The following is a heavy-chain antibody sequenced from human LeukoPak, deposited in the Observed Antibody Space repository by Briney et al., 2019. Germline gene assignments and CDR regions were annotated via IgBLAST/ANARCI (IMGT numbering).Heavy chain of an antibody. J-gene: IGHJ1*01. V-gene: IGHV4-59*01. CDR1: GGSITSYY. CDR3: AQKAPFSPSYSQQ. Sequence: SETLSLTCTVSGGSITSYYGTWIRQLPGKGLEWIGYIYHSGTTNYNPSLKSRVTISVDTSKDQFSLKMSSVTAADTAAYYCAQKAPFSPSYSQQWGEGTLVTVSS. D-gene: IGHD2/OR15-2a*01. CDR2: IYHSGTT.